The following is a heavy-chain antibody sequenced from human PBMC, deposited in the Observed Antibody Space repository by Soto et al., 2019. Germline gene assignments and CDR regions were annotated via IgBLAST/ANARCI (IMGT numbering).Heavy chain of an antibody. J-gene: IGHJ3*02. V-gene: IGHV1-69*13. CDR2: IIPIFGTA. Sequence: VASVKVSCKASGGTFSSYAISWVRQAPGQGLEWMGGIIPIFGTANYAQKFQGRVTITADESTSTAYMELSSLRSEDTAVYYCARDRVTMIVVDAFDIWGQGTMVTVSS. CDR3: ARDRVTMIVVDAFDI. D-gene: IGHD3-22*01. CDR1: GGTFSSYA.